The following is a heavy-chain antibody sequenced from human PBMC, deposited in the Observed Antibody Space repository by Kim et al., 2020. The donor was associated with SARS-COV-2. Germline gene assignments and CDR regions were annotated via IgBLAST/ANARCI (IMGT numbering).Heavy chain of an antibody. Sequence: GGSLRLSCAASGFTVSSNYMSWVRQAPGKGLEWVSVIYSGGSTYYADSVKGRFTISRDNSKNTLYLQMNSLRAEDTAVYYCARDLKLARETGYSSGWIIDAFDIWGQGTMVTVSS. CDR2: IYSGGST. CDR3: ARDLKLARETGYSSGWIIDAFDI. CDR1: GFTVSSNY. J-gene: IGHJ3*02. V-gene: IGHV3-53*01. D-gene: IGHD6-19*01.